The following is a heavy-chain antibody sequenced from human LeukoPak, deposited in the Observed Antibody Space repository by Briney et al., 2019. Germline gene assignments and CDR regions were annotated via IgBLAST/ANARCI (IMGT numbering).Heavy chain of an antibody. J-gene: IGHJ4*02. V-gene: IGHV3-21*01. D-gene: IGHD3-3*01. CDR3: ARTHHPRSITIFGVVAAPIDY. CDR1: GFTFSSYS. CDR2: ISSSSSYI. Sequence: GGSLRLSCAASGFTFSSYSMNWVRQAPGKGLEWVSSISSSSSYIYYADSVKGRFTISRDNAKNSLYLQMNSLRAEDTAVYYCARTHHPRSITIFGVVAAPIDYWGQGTLVTVSS.